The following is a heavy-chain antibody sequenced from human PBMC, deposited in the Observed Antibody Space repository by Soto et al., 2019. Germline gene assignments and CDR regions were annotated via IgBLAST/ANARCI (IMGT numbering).Heavy chain of an antibody. J-gene: IGHJ6*02. CDR1: GFTFSSYA. CDR3: ARDRYSGSYYYDYYGMDV. Sequence: QVQLVESGGGVVQPGRSLRLSCAASGFTFSSYAMHWVRQAPGKGLEWVAVISYDGSNKYYADSVKGRFTISRDNSKNTLYLQMNSLRAEDTAVYYCARDRYSGSYYYDYYGMDVWGQGTTVTVSS. V-gene: IGHV3-30-3*01. D-gene: IGHD1-26*01. CDR2: ISYDGSNK.